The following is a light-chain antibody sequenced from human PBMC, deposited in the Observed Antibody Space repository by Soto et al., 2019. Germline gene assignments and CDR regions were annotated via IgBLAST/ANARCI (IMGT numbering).Light chain of an antibody. V-gene: IGLV3-21*02. J-gene: IGLJ2*01. CDR2: DDS. CDR3: QVWDGLSDHVI. Sequence: SYELTQPPSVSVAPGQTARITCGGNNIESKSVHWYQQRPGQAPVLVVHDDSDRPLGIPERISGSNSGNTATLTISRVEAGDEAEYYCQVWDGLSDHVIFGGGTKLTVL. CDR1: NIESKS.